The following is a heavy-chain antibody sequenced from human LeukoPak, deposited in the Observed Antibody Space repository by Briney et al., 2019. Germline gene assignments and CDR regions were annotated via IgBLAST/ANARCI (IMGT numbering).Heavy chain of an antibody. CDR1: GGTFSSYA. D-gene: IGHD5-18*01. Sequence: SVKVSCKASGGTFSSYAISWVRQAPGQGLEWMGGIIPIFGTANYAQKFQGRVTITADESTSTAYMELSSLRSEGTAVYYCARAVDTAMAGGYWGQGTLVTVSS. CDR3: ARAVDTAMAGGY. V-gene: IGHV1-69*01. CDR2: IIPIFGTA. J-gene: IGHJ4*02.